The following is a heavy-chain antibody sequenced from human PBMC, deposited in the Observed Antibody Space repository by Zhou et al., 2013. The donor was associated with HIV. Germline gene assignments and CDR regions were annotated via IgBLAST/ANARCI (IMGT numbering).Heavy chain of an antibody. V-gene: IGHV1-69*12. D-gene: IGHD6-13*01. CDR2: IIPIFGTA. J-gene: IGHJ4*02. Sequence: QVQLVQSGAEVKKPGSSVKVSCKASGGTFSSYGISWVRQAPGQGLEWMGGIIPIFGTANYAQKFQGRVTITADESTNTAYMELSSLRSEDTAVYYCARQRQQLPTFDYWGQGTLVTVSS. CDR1: GGTFSSYG. CDR3: ARQRQQLPTFDY.